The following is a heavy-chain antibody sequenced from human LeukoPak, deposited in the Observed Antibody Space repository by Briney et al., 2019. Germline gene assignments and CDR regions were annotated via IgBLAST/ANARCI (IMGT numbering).Heavy chain of an antibody. V-gene: IGHV1-18*01. D-gene: IGHD6-19*01. J-gene: IGHJ5*02. CDR3: ARDCDSSGWYGRINWFDP. Sequence: ASVKVSCKASGYTFTSYGISWVRQAPGQGLELMGWISAYNGNTNYAQKLQGRVTMTTDTSTSTAYMELRSLRSDDTAVYYCARDCDSSGWYGRINWFDPWGQGTLVTVSS. CDR1: GYTFTSYG. CDR2: ISAYNGNT.